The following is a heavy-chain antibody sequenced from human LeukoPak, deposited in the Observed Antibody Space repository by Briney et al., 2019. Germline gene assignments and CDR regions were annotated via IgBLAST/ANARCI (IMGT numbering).Heavy chain of an antibody. Sequence: PGGSLRLSCAASGFTFSTYWMSWVRQAPGKGLEWVANIKYDGSEKHYVDSVKGRFTISRDNANNSLYLQMNSLRAEDTAVYYCARNYHASYFSGYYLQGTPFDYWGQGTLVTVSS. V-gene: IGHV3-7*01. CDR3: ARNYHASYFSGYYLQGTPFDY. J-gene: IGHJ4*02. CDR2: IKYDGSEK. CDR1: GFTFSTYW. D-gene: IGHD3-22*01.